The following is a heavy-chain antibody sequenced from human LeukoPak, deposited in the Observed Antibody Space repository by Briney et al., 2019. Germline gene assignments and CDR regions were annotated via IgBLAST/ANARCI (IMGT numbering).Heavy chain of an antibody. D-gene: IGHD3-3*01. J-gene: IGHJ5*02. Sequence: ASVKVSCKASGYTFTSYVMNWVRQAPGQGLEWMGWINTNTGNPTYAQGFTGRFVFSLDTSVSTAYLQISSLKAEDTAVYYCAREGAEHYDFWSGYYSWFDPWGQGTLVTVSS. CDR2: INTNTGNP. CDR3: AREGAEHYDFWSGYYSWFDP. V-gene: IGHV7-4-1*02. CDR1: GYTFTSYV.